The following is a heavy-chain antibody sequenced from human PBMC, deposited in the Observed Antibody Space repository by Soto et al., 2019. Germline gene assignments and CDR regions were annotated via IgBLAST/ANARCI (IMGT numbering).Heavy chain of an antibody. CDR1: GFTFTSSA. D-gene: IGHD3-22*01. CDR2: IVVGSGNT. CDR3: AAALSYYYDSSGYYP. V-gene: IGHV1-58*02. J-gene: IGHJ4*02. Sequence: ASVKVSCKASGFTFTSSAIQWVRQARGQRLEWIGWIVVGSGNTNYAQKFQERVTITRDMSTSTAYMEMSSLRSEDTAVYYCAAALSYYYDSSGYYPWGQGTLVTSPQ.